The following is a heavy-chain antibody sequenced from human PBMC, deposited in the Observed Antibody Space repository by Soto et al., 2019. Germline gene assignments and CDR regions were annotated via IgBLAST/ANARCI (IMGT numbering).Heavy chain of an antibody. Sequence: QVQLQESGPGLVKPSQILSLTCTVSGGSIRSGDYYWSWIRQPPGKGLEWIGYIYYSGSTYYNPSLKSRLTISVDTSKNQFSLKLSSVTAADTAVYYCARVVNRPVRFDLWGRGTLVTVSS. CDR2: IYYSGST. D-gene: IGHD2-15*01. CDR1: GGSIRSGDYY. CDR3: ARVVNRPVRFDL. V-gene: IGHV4-30-4*01. J-gene: IGHJ2*01.